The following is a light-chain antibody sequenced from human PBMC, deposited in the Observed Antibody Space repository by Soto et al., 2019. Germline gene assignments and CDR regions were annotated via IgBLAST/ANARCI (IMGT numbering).Light chain of an antibody. Sequence: QSALAQPASVSGSPGQSIAISCTGTSSDVGAYNYVSWYQQHPGKVPKLVIYDVTNRPSGVPDRFSGSKSGNTASLTISGLQAEDEADYYCSSYTSNTKPYVFGTGTKVTVL. V-gene: IGLV2-14*01. J-gene: IGLJ1*01. CDR2: DVT. CDR3: SSYTSNTKPYV. CDR1: SSDVGAYNY.